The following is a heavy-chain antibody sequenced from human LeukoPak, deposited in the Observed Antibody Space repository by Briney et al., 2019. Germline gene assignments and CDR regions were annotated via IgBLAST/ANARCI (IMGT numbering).Heavy chain of an antibody. Sequence: SETLSLTCAVYGGSFSGYYWSWLRQPPGKGLEWIGEINHSGSTNYNPSLKSRVTISVDTSKNQFSLKLSSVTAADTAVYYCARGPIVVVPAAGGYYFDYWGQGTLVTVSS. V-gene: IGHV4-34*01. CDR3: ARGPIVVVPAAGGYYFDY. CDR1: GGSFSGYY. J-gene: IGHJ4*02. CDR2: INHSGST. D-gene: IGHD2-2*01.